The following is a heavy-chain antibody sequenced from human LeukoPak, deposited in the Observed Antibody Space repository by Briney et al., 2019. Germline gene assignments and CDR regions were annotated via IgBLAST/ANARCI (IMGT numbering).Heavy chain of an antibody. Sequence: GASVKVSCKASGYTFTSYDINWVRQATGQGLEWMGWMNPNSGNTGYAQKFQGRVTMTRNTSISTAYMELRSLRSDDTAVYYCARERRYRSSSWYQIYAFDIWGQGAMVTVSS. CDR2: MNPNSGNT. D-gene: IGHD6-13*01. J-gene: IGHJ3*02. CDR3: ARERRYRSSSWYQIYAFDI. V-gene: IGHV1-8*01. CDR1: GYTFTSYD.